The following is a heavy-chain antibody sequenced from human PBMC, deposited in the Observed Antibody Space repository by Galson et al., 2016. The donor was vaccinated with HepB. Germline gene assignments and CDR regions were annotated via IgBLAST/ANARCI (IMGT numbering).Heavy chain of an antibody. J-gene: IGHJ3*02. V-gene: IGHV1-69*01. CDR1: GGTFKRFA. CDR3: ARAGSAWSLVAFDI. D-gene: IGHD6-19*01. CDR2: ILPIFRAP. Sequence: SCKASGGTFKRFAFSWVRQAPGQGLEWLGGILPIFRAPKYAQKFQGRVTITADESTSTAYMELSSLRSEDTAVYYCARAGSAWSLVAFDIWGQGTMVTVSS.